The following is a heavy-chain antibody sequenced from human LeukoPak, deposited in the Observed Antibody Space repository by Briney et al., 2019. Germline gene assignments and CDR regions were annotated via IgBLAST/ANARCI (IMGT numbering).Heavy chain of an antibody. CDR1: GLTFSRYA. CDR2: ISESGSGT. D-gene: IGHD5-18*01. V-gene: IGHV3-23*01. J-gene: IGHJ4*02. Sequence: GGSLRLSCAVSGLTFSRYAMSWVRQAPGKGLEWVSAISESGSGTYYADSVKGRFTISRDNSKDTLSLQMNSLGAEDTAVYYCAKDIAQGYTFGSIEQDYWGQGTLVTVSS. CDR3: AKDIAQGYTFGSIEQDY.